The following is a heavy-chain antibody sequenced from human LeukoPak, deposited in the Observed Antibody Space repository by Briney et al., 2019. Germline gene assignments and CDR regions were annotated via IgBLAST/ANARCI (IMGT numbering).Heavy chain of an antibody. CDR3: AKVGRIAAAGGALSAYYYMDV. V-gene: IGHV3-23*01. J-gene: IGHJ6*03. Sequence: GGSLRLSCAASGFTFSSYAMSWVRQAPGKGLEWVSAISGSGGSTYYADSVKGRFTISRDNSKNTLYLQMNSLRAEDTAVYYCAKVGRIAAAGGALSAYYYMDVWGKGTTVTVSS. CDR2: ISGSGGST. CDR1: GFTFSSYA. D-gene: IGHD6-13*01.